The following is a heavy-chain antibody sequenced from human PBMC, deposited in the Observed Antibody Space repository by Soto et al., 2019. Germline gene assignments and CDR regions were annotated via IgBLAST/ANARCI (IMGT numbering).Heavy chain of an antibody. Sequence: EVQLVESGGGLVQPGGSLRLSCAASGFTFSSFTMSWVRQAPGKGLEWVSSISNTRSSTYYADSVKGRFAVSRDNAKNALFLQLNSLRAEDTAVYYCARHRGYDILAGYYPPDFWGQGTLVPVSS. CDR2: ISNTRSST. V-gene: IGHV3-48*01. CDR3: ARHRGYDILAGYYPPDF. D-gene: IGHD3-9*01. CDR1: GFTFSSFT. J-gene: IGHJ4*02.